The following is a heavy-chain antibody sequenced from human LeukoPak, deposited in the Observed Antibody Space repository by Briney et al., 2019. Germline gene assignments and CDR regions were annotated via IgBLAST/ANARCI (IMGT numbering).Heavy chain of an antibody. CDR3: ASNLYGSGNYFAY. V-gene: IGHV4-39*07. CDR1: GGSISTANYY. CDR2: IFYSGTT. D-gene: IGHD3-10*01. J-gene: IGHJ4*02. Sequence: PSETLSLTCTVSGGSISTANYYWGWIRHPPGKGLEWIGNIFYSGTTYYSPSLKSRVTISLDTSRNQFSLKLNSVTAADTAVYYCASNLYGSGNYFAYWGQGTLVTVSS.